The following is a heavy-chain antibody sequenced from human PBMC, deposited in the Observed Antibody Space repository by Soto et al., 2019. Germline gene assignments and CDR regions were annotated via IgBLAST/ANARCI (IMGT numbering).Heavy chain of an antibody. D-gene: IGHD2-15*01. CDR3: ARSQGGSSSLDIYYYYYYGMDV. CDR1: GGTFSTYA. V-gene: IGHV1-69*01. CDR2: VIPIFGTP. Sequence: QVQLVQSGAEVKKPGSSVKVSCKAPGGTFSTYAISWVRQAPGQGLEWMGGVIPIFGTPKYAQKLQGRVTITAEESTSTGYMELRSLRSEDTAVYYCARSQGGSSSLDIYYYYYYGMDVWGQGTTVTVSS. J-gene: IGHJ6*02.